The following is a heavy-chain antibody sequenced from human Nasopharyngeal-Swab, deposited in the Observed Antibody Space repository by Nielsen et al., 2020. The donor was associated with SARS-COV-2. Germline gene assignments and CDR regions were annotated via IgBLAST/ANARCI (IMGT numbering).Heavy chain of an antibody. CDR1: GYSFTNYV. CDR3: ARDRWVGGSSWYDY. Sequence: ASVKVSCKASGYSFTNYVIHWVRQAPGQRLGWMGWINADNGNTKYSQKFQGRVTITRDTSASTAYMELSGLRSEDTALYYCARDRWVGGSSWYDYWGQGTLVTVSS. CDR2: INADNGNT. V-gene: IGHV1-3*01. D-gene: IGHD6-13*01. J-gene: IGHJ4*02.